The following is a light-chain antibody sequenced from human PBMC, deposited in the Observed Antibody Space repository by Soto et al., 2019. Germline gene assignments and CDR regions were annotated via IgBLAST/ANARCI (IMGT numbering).Light chain of an antibody. V-gene: IGLV2-8*01. Sequence: QSVLTQPPSASGSPGQSVAISCTGTSSDVGGYNYVSWYQQHPGKAPKLMIYDVSERPSGVPDRFPGSKSGNTASLTVSGLQAEDEADYFCSSYAGTHVVFGTGTKVTVL. CDR3: SSYAGTHVV. CDR1: SSDVGGYNY. CDR2: DVS. J-gene: IGLJ1*01.